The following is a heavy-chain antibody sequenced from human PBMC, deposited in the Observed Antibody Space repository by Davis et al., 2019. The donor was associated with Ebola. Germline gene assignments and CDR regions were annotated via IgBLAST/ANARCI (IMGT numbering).Heavy chain of an antibody. CDR3: ARTYGSGSAYFDY. D-gene: IGHD3-10*01. V-gene: IGHV1-69*13. CDR1: GYTFTSYG. CDR2: IIPIFGTA. J-gene: IGHJ4*02. Sequence: SVKVSCKASGYTFTSYGISWVRQAPGQGLEWMGGIIPIFGTANYAQKFQGRVTITADESTSTAYMELSSLRSEDTAVYYCARTYGSGSAYFDYWGQGTLVTVSS.